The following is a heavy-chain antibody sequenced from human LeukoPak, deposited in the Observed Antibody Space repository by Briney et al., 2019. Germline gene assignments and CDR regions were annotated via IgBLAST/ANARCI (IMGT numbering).Heavy chain of an antibody. CDR2: IYYSGSA. V-gene: IGHV4-61*01. D-gene: IGHD3-10*01. CDR1: GGSVSSGRYY. Sequence: SETLSLTCTVSGGSVSSGRYYWSWIRQPPGKGLEWIGYIYYSGSANYNPSLKSRVTISVDTSQNQFSLKLSSLTAADTAVYYCARHTYYGSGSYSAFDIWGQGTKVTVSS. CDR3: ARHTYYGSGSYSAFDI. J-gene: IGHJ3*02.